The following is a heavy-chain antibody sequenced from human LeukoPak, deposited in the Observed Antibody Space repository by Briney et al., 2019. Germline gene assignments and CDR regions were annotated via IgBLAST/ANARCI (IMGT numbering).Heavy chain of an antibody. D-gene: IGHD2-21*02. V-gene: IGHV3-23*01. J-gene: IGHJ4*02. CDR1: GFTFSSYA. Sequence: GGSLRLSCAASGFTFSSYAMSWVRQAPGKGLEWVSAISGSGGSTYYADSVKGRFTISRGNSKNTLYLQMNSLRAEDTAVYYCAKDPYCGGDCYGDYFDYWGQGTLVTVSS. CDR2: ISGSGGST. CDR3: AKDPYCGGDCYGDYFDY.